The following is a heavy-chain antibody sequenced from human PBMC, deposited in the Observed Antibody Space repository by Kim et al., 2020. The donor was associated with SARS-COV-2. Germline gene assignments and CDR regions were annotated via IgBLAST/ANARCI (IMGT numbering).Heavy chain of an antibody. CDR2: IYHSGST. Sequence: SETLSLTCAVSGGSISSSNWWSWVRQPPGKGLEWIGEIYHSGSTNYNPSLKSRVTISVDKSKNQFSLKLSSVTAADTAVYYCARFQRITIFGVVIEGYGMDVWGQGTTVTVSS. V-gene: IGHV4-4*02. J-gene: IGHJ6*02. CDR3: ARFQRITIFGVVIEGYGMDV. CDR1: GGSISSSNW. D-gene: IGHD3-3*01.